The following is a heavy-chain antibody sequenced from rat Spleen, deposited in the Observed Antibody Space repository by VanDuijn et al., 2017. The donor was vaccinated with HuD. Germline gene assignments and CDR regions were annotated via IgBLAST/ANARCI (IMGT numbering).Heavy chain of an antibody. D-gene: IGHD1-1*01. CDR3: ATGDYYYSGDVGVMDA. CDR1: GFTFSNYG. V-gene: IGHV5-19*01. Sequence: EVQLVESGGGLVQPGRSLKLSCAASGFTFSNYGMHWIRQAPTKGLEWVASISPSGGSTYYRDSVKGRFTISRDNAKSTLYLQMDSLRSEDTATYYWATGDYYYSGDVGVMDAWGQGASVTVSS. J-gene: IGHJ4*01. CDR2: ISPSGGST.